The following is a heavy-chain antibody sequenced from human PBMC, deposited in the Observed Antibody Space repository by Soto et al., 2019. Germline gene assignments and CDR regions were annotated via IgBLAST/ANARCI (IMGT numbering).Heavy chain of an antibody. CDR2: IYHSGTT. D-gene: IGHD3-3*01. Sequence: QVQLQESGPGLVRPSQTLSLTCTVSGGSLTSGNYYWSWIRQHPGKGLEWIGYIYHSGTTYYSPSLKSRLFISVDTSQTHFSLMLTSVTAADTADYFCARALWSGVIDLWGQGNLVTVSS. V-gene: IGHV4-31*03. CDR3: ARALWSGVIDL. J-gene: IGHJ4*02. CDR1: GGSLTSGNYY.